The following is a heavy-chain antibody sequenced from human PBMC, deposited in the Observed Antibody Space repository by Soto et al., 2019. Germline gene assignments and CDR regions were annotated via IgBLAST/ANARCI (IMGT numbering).Heavy chain of an antibody. Sequence: QVQLVQTGAEVKKPGASVKVSCKASGYTFTGYYMHWVRQAPGHGLEWMGWINPNSGGTNYAQKFQGWVTMTRDTSISTAYMELSRLRSDDTAVYYCARGQRAFLEWLSGFDPWGQGTLVTVSS. CDR1: GYTFTGYY. CDR3: ARGQRAFLEWLSGFDP. J-gene: IGHJ5*02. D-gene: IGHD3-3*02. CDR2: INPNSGGT. V-gene: IGHV1-2*04.